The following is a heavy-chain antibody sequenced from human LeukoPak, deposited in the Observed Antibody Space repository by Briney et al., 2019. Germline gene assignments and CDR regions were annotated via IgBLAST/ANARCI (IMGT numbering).Heavy chain of an antibody. Sequence: SQTLSLTCTVSGGSISSGDYYWSWIRQPPGKGLEWIGYIYYSGSTYYNPSLKSRVTISVDTSKNQFSLKLSSVTAADTAVYYCARVKVGQQLTLDVWGQGTTVTVSS. CDR2: IYYSGST. V-gene: IGHV4-30-4*01. J-gene: IGHJ6*02. CDR1: GGSISSGDYY. CDR3: ARVKVGQQLTLDV. D-gene: IGHD6-13*01.